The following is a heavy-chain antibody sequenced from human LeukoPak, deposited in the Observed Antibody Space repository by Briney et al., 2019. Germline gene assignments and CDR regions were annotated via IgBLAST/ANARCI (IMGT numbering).Heavy chain of an antibody. V-gene: IGHV4-34*01. Sequence: PSETLSLTCAVYGGSFSGYYWSWIRQPPGKGLEWIGEINHRGSTNYNPSLKSRVTISVDTSKNQFSLKLSSVTAADTAVYYCAYCSGDCYSGAFDIWGQGTMVTVSS. CDR1: GGSFSGYY. CDR3: AYCSGDCYSGAFDI. J-gene: IGHJ3*02. D-gene: IGHD2-21*02. CDR2: INHRGST.